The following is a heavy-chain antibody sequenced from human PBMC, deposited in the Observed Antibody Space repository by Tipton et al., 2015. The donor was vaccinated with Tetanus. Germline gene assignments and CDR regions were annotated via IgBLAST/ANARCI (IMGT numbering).Heavy chain of an antibody. Sequence: TLSLTCNVSGASMSSSSYYWDWIRQPPGKGLEWIGSIYYSGSSYYNPPLKSRVTISVDTSNNQFTLRLISVTAADTAVYYCARGGDTYFGSSCFYDWWGQGTRVTVSS. D-gene: IGHD3-22*01. CDR1: GASMSSSSYY. J-gene: IGHJ4*02. CDR2: IYYSGSS. V-gene: IGHV4-39*06. CDR3: ARGGDTYFGSSCFYDW.